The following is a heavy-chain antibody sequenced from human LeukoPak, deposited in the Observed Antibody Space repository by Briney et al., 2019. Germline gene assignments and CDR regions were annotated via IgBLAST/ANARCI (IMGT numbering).Heavy chain of an antibody. CDR1: GVSISTGGYY. J-gene: IGHJ4*02. Sequence: SQTLSLTCSVSGVSISTGGYYWSWIRQHPGKGLEWIGYIFYSGITYYNPSLKSRVSISLDTSKNQFSLKLSSVTAADTAVYYCARLGGYYYDSSGSDYWGQGTLVTVSS. CDR2: IFYSGIT. V-gene: IGHV4-31*03. D-gene: IGHD3-22*01. CDR3: ARLGGYYYDSSGSDY.